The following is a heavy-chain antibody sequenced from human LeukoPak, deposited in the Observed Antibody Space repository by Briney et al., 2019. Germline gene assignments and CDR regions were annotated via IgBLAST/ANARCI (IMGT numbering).Heavy chain of an antibody. D-gene: IGHD5-12*01. J-gene: IGHJ4*02. CDR2: ISGSSSTI. Sequence: GGSLRLSCAASGFTFSSYSMNWVRQAPGKGLEWVSYISGSSSTIYYADSVKGRFTISRDNAKNSLYLQMNSLRAEDTAVYYCAREGGYDLYYFDYWGQGTLVTVSS. CDR3: AREGGYDLYYFDY. V-gene: IGHV3-48*01. CDR1: GFTFSSYS.